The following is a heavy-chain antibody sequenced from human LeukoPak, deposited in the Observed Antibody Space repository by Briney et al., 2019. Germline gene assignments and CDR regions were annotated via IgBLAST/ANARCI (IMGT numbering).Heavy chain of an antibody. D-gene: IGHD6-19*01. J-gene: IGHJ4*02. CDR2: ISSSSSTI. Sequence: QSGGSLRLSCAASGFTFSSYSMNWVRQAPGKGLEWVSYISSSSSTIYYADSVKGRFTISRDNAKNSLYLQMNSLRAEDTAVYYCARAETVQWLASHNFFDYWGQGTLVTVSS. V-gene: IGHV3-48*04. CDR1: GFTFSSYS. CDR3: ARAETVQWLASHNFFDY.